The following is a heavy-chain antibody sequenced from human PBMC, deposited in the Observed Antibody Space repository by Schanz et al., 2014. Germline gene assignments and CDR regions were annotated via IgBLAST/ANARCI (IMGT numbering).Heavy chain of an antibody. Sequence: QVQLVQSGAEVKKPGSSMKVSCKASGGTFNSYTINWVRQAPGQGLEWMGWISAYNGNTNYAQKLQGRVTFTADKSTSTAYMELSSLKSEDTAVYYCARGPLGTSRWGQGTLVTVSS. V-gene: IGHV1-69*08. CDR3: ARGPLGTSR. CDR2: ISAYNGNT. D-gene: IGHD5-12*01. J-gene: IGHJ4*02. CDR1: GGTFNSYT.